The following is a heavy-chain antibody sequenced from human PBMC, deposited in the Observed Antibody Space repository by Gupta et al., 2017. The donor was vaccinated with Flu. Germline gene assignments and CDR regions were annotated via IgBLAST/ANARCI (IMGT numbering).Heavy chain of an antibody. CDR1: SSF. V-gene: IGHV3-74*03. J-gene: IGHJ4*02. CDR3: ATVTSGC. CDR2: INPDGSST. Sequence: SSFLQWVRQAPGKGLVWVSRINPDGSSTTYAESVKGRFTISRDNAKNTLYLQMNSLGDDDTAVYYCATVTSGCWGQGTLVTVSS. D-gene: IGHD4-17*01.